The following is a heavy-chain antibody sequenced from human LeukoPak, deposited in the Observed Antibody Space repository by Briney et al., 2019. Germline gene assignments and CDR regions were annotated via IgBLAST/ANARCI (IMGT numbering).Heavy chain of an antibody. D-gene: IGHD3-10*01. J-gene: IGHJ4*02. Sequence: GASVKVSCKASGHTFTGYYLHWVGQAPALGLDWMAFINPNSGDTYYTQNFQGRVTMTRDSSTSTAFKELSRLRRDDTATYYCAIIVRGYSPLEYWGQGDLVSVSS. CDR1: GHTFTGYY. CDR2: INPNSGDT. V-gene: IGHV1-2*02. CDR3: AIIVRGYSPLEY.